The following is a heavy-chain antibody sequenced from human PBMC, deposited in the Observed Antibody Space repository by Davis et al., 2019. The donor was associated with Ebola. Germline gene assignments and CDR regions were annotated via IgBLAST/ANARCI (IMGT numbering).Heavy chain of an antibody. J-gene: IGHJ6*02. CDR1: GFTFSNAW. CDR3: TTPSPDYDFWDGMDV. CDR2: IKSKTDGGTT. Sequence: GESLKISCAASGFTFSNAWMNWVRQAPGKGLEWVGRIKSKTDGGTTDYAAPVKGRFTISRDDSKNTLYLQMNSLKTEDTAVYYCTTPSPDYDFWDGMDVWGQGTTVTVSS. V-gene: IGHV3-15*07. D-gene: IGHD3-3*01.